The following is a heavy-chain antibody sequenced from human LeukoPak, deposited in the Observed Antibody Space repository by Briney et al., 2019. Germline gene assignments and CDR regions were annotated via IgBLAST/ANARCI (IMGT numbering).Heavy chain of an antibody. J-gene: IGHJ4*02. CDR1: GFTFSSYG. CDR2: IWYDGSRK. Sequence: PGGSLRLSCAASGFTFSSYGMHWVRQAPGKGLEWVAVIWYDGSRKYYADSVKGRFTISRDNSKNTLWLQMNSLRAEDTAVYYCARDEGSASGDYWGQGTLVTVSS. D-gene: IGHD6-25*01. CDR3: ARDEGSASGDY. V-gene: IGHV3-33*01.